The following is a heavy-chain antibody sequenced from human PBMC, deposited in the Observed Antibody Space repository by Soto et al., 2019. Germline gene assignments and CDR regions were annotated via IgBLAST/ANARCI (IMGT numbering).Heavy chain of an antibody. CDR2: INPNSGGT. J-gene: IGHJ5*02. CDR3: ARAPRRYSSGWYLWFDP. V-gene: IGHV1-2*02. CDR1: GYTFTGYY. D-gene: IGHD6-19*01. Sequence: GASVKVSCKASGYTFTGYYMHWVRQAPGQGLEWMGWINPNSGGTNYAQKFQGRVTMTRDTSISTAYMELSRLRSDDTAVYYCARAPRRYSSGWYLWFDPWGHGNQVTVSS.